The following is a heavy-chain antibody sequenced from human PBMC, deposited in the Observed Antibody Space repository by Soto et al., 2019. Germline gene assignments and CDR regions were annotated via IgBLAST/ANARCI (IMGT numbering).Heavy chain of an antibody. J-gene: IGHJ5*02. Sequence: KQSQTLSLTCAISGDSVSSNSAAWNWIRQSPSRGLEWLGRTYYRSKWYNDYAVSVKSRITINPDTSKNQFSLQLNSVTPEDTAVYYCARSSGWYLFPREDRFQNGWFDPWGQGTLVTVSS. D-gene: IGHD6-19*01. CDR2: TYYRSKWYN. CDR1: GDSVSSNSAA. V-gene: IGHV6-1*01. CDR3: ARSSGWYLFPREDRFQNGWFDP.